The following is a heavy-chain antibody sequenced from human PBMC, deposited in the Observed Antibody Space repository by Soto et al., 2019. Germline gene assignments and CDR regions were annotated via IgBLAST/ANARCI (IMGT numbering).Heavy chain of an antibody. CDR3: ARDAGYCSGGSCLSSGWYVRTFDI. Sequence: PSETLSLTCTVSGGSISSSSYYWGWIRQPPGKGLEWIGSVYTTGSTNYNPSLKSRVTMSVDTSKNQFSLKLSSVTAADTAVYYCARDAGYCSGGSCLSSGWYVRTFDIWGQGTMVTVSS. J-gene: IGHJ3*02. CDR2: VYTTGST. D-gene: IGHD2-15*01. V-gene: IGHV4-39*07. CDR1: GGSISSSSYY.